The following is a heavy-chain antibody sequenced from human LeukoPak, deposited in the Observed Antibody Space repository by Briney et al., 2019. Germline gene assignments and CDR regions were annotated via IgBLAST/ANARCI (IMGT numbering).Heavy chain of an antibody. D-gene: IGHD3-16*02. V-gene: IGHV4-4*07. Sequence: SETLSLTCTVSGGSISSYYWSWIRQPAGKGLEWIGRIYTSGSTNYNPSLKSRVTMSLEASKNQFSLKLSSVTAADTAVYYCARVGVYDYVWGSYRQNHWYFDLWGRGTLVTVSS. J-gene: IGHJ2*01. CDR1: GGSISSYY. CDR3: ARVGVYDYVWGSYRQNHWYFDL. CDR2: IYTSGST.